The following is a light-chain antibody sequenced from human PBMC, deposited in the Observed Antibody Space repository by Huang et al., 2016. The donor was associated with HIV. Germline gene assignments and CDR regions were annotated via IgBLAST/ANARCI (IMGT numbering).Light chain of an antibody. CDR1: QSLLHSNGYNY. CDR3: MQALQTPV. V-gene: IGKV2-28*01. J-gene: IGKJ3*01. Sequence: EIVMTQSPLSLPVTPGEPASISCRSSQSLLHSNGYNYLDWYLQKPGQSPQLLIYLGSNRASCVPDRFSGSGSGTDFTLKISRVEAEYVGIYYCMQALQTPVFGPGTRVDIK. CDR2: LGS.